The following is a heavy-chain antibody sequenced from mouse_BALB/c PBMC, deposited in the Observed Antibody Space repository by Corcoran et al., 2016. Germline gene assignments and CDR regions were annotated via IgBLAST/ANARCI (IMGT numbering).Heavy chain of an antibody. D-gene: IGHD1-1*02. V-gene: IGHV8-12*01. CDR1: GFSLSTSGMG. CDR3: ARGGNYFDY. CDR2: IYWDDDK. J-gene: IGHJ2*01. Sequence: QVTLKESGPGILQPSQTLSLTCSCSGFSLSTSGMGVSWIRQPSGKGLEWLAHIYWDDDKRYNQSLKSRLTISKDTSSNQVFLKITSVDTADTATYYCARGGNYFDYWCQGTTLTVTS.